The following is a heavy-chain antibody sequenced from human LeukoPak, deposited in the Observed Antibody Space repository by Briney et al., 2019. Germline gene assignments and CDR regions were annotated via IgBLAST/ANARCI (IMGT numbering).Heavy chain of an antibody. J-gene: IGHJ4*02. D-gene: IGHD3-9*01. CDR2: ILYSGST. Sequence: SETLSLTCAVSGSSISSSTWWTWVRQPPGKGLEWIGEILYSGSTNSNPSLKSRLTMSVDESKHEFSLKLTSVTAADTAIYYCASGGLVSRYLDHWGQGTLVTVSP. V-gene: IGHV4-4*02. CDR1: GSSISSSTW. CDR3: ASGGLVSRYLDH.